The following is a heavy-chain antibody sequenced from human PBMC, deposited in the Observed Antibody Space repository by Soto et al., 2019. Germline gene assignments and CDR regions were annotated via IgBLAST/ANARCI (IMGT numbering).Heavy chain of an antibody. CDR1: GFTFSSDA. CDR3: AKDPNGDYVGAFDS. CDR2: ITGSGAGT. Sequence: PEGSLXLTCAACGFTFSSDAMIWVRQAPGKGLEYVSSITGSGAGTFYADSVKGRFTIARDNSKNMLYLQLSSLRAEDTAIYFCAKDPNGDYVGAFDSWGQG. D-gene: IGHD4-17*01. J-gene: IGHJ4*02. V-gene: IGHV3-23*01.